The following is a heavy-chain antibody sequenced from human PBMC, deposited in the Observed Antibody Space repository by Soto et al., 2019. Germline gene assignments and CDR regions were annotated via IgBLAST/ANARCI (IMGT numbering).Heavy chain of an antibody. CDR1: GYSFSSFW. D-gene: IGHD6-19*01. CDR3: ARSIAVTGTYFSGLDV. CDR2: IYPGDLDT. V-gene: IGHV5-51*01. J-gene: IGHJ6*02. Sequence: ESLKISCKGSGYSFSSFWVAWVRQTPGKGLEWLGIIYPGDLDTRHTSSFQGHVIISADKSSNTVYLQWSSLKASDTAMYYCARSIAVTGTYFSGLDVWGQGT.